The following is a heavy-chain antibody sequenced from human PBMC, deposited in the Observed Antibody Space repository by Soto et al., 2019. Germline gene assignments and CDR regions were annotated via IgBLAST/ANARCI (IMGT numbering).Heavy chain of an antibody. CDR3: ARAYARKSGTPQSGY. V-gene: IGHV3-11*01. D-gene: IGHD3-10*01. CDR1: GFTFSDYY. J-gene: IGHJ4*01. CDR2: ISSSGSTI. Sequence: GGSLRLSCAASGFTFSDYYMSWIRQAPGKGLEWVSYISSSGSTIYYADSVKGRFAISRDNAKNSLYLQMNSLRAEDTAVYYCARAYARKSGTPQSGYWGHGTLVTVSS.